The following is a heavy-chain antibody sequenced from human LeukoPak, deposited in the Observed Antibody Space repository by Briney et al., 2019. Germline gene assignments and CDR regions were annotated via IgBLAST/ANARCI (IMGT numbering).Heavy chain of an antibody. CDR3: AKEIVGAPTPGAY. D-gene: IGHD1-26*01. J-gene: IGHJ4*02. CDR1: TDSITSNW. V-gene: IGHV4-4*02. Sequence: SETLSLTCAVSTDSITSNWWSWVRQPPGKGLEWIGAVHKSGSTNHYPSLQRRVTISIDKSKNQIALELTSVTAADTAVYYCAKEIVGAPTPGAYWGQGILVTVSS. CDR2: VHKSGST.